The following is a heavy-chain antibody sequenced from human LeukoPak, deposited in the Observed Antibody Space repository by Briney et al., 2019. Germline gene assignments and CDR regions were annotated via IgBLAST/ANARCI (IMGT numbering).Heavy chain of an antibody. J-gene: IGHJ3*01. V-gene: IGHV4-4*07. CDR1: GGSISSYY. Sequence: SETLSLTCTVSGGSISSYYWSWIRQPAGRGLEWIGHIYTSDTTNYSPSLNNRVTISLDTSSHQFSLKLTSVTAADTAVYFCAGFRWVVGTRAFDVWGRGTMDTVSS. D-gene: IGHD1-14*01. CDR2: IYTSDTT. CDR3: AGFRWVVGTRAFDV.